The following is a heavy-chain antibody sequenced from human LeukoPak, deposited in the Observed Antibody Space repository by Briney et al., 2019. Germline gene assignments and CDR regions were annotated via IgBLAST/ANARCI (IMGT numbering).Heavy chain of an antibody. J-gene: IGHJ6*03. Sequence: GGSLRLSCAASGFTFSSYWMSWVRQAPGKGLEWVANIKQSGGKKYYADSVKGRFTISRDNAKNTLYLQMNSLRAEDTAVYYCARESGPAAIFEGYYYFMDVWGKGTTVPLSS. V-gene: IGHV3-7*01. D-gene: IGHD2-2*01. CDR2: IKQSGGKK. CDR1: GFTFSSYW. CDR3: ARESGPAAIFEGYYYFMDV.